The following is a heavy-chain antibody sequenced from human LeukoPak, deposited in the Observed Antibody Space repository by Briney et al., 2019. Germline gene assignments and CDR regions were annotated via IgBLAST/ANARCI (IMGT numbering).Heavy chain of an antibody. V-gene: IGHV4-59*12. CDR3: AGGSGYYGMVV. J-gene: IGHJ6*04. CDR1: GGSISSYY. D-gene: IGHD3-10*01. CDR2: IYYSGST. Sequence: SETLSLTCTVSGGSISSYYWGWIRQPPAKGLEWIGCIYYSGSTNNNPSLKSRVTISVDPFKHQSSLKLSPVTAGDTAVYYCAGGSGYYGMVVWGEGATVTVSS.